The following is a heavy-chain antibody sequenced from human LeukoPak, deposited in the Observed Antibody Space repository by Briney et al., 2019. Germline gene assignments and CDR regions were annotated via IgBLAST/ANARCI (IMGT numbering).Heavy chain of an antibody. CDR3: ARSTEVAAAGSAY. D-gene: IGHD6-13*01. CDR2: IYTSGST. CDR1: GGSISSGSYY. J-gene: IGHJ4*02. Sequence: SETLSLTCTVSGGSISSGSYYWSWIRQPAGKGLEWIGRIYTSGSTNYNPSLKSRVTISVDKSKNQFSLKLSSVTAADTAVYYCARSTEVAAAGSAYWGQGTLVTVSS. V-gene: IGHV4-61*02.